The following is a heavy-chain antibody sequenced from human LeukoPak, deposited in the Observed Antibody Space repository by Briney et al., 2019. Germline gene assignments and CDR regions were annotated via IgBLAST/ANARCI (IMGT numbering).Heavy chain of an antibody. V-gene: IGHV3-23*01. Sequence: GGSLRLSCAASGFTFSSYAMSWVRQAPGKGLEWVSTLSVNGDITYYADSVKGRLTISRDSSGNTLFLQMNSLRADDTAVYYCAKSGGGSREGYGMDVWGQGTTITVSS. J-gene: IGHJ6*02. CDR1: GFTFSSYA. CDR3: AKSGGGSREGYGMDV. CDR2: LSVNGDIT. D-gene: IGHD1-26*01.